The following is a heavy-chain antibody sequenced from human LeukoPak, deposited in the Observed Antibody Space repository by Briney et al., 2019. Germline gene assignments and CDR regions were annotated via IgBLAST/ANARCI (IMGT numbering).Heavy chain of an antibody. J-gene: IGHJ4*02. CDR3: ARDGTMVRGVIPRFDY. CDR2: ISSSSSYI. D-gene: IGHD3-10*01. CDR1: GFTFTSYE. Sequence: GGSLRLSCAASGFTFTSYEMNWVRQAPGKGLEWVSSISSSSSYIYYADSVKGRFTISRDNAKNSLYLQMNSLRAEDTAVYYCARDGTMVRGVIPRFDYWGQGTLVTVSS. V-gene: IGHV3-21*01.